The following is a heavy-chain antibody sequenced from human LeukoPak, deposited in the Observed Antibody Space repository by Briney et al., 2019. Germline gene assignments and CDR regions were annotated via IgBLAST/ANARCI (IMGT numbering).Heavy chain of an antibody. CDR1: GGTFGSYA. D-gene: IGHD6-19*01. Sequence: GASVKVSCKAAGGTFGSYAISWVRQAPGQGFEWMGWINPNSGGTNYAQKFQGRVTMTRDTSISIVSMELSRLRSDDTAVYYCARGAAVALRTLDYWGQGTLVTVSS. CDR2: INPNSGGT. V-gene: IGHV1-2*02. CDR3: ARGAAVALRTLDY. J-gene: IGHJ4*02.